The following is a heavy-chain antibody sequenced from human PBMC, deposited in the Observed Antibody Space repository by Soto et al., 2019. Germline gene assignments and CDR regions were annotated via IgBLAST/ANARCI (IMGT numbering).Heavy chain of an antibody. J-gene: IGHJ4*02. V-gene: IGHV5-51*03. Sequence: EVQLVQSGAEVKKPGESLKISCKGSGYSFTNYWIAWVRQMPEKGLEWMGIISPGDSDTRYRRSFQGQVTISVDKSINTAYLQWNSLKASDTAMYYCVSTVTNPLAYFDYWGPGTLVTVSS. CDR2: ISPGDSDT. D-gene: IGHD4-17*01. CDR1: GYSFTNYW. CDR3: VSTVTNPLAYFDY.